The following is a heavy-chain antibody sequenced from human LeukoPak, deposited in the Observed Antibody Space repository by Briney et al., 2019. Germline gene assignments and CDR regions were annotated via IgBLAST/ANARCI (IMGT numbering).Heavy chain of an antibody. V-gene: IGHV3-48*03. CDR2: ISSSGSTI. CDR1: GFTFSSYW. CDR3: AELGITMIGGV. Sequence: GGSLRLSCATSGFTFSSYWMNWVRQAPGKGLEWVSYISSSGSTIYYADSVKGRFTISRDNAKNSLYLQMNSLRAEDTAVYYCAELGITMIGGVWGKGTTVTISS. D-gene: IGHD3-10*02. J-gene: IGHJ6*04.